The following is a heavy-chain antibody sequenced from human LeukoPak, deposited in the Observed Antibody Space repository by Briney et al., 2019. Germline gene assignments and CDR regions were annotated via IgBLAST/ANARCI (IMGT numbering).Heavy chain of an antibody. CDR1: GYTFTGYY. CDR3: ASDTSHTGGYYYREDAFDV. J-gene: IGHJ3*01. V-gene: IGHV1-8*02. Sequence: ASVKVSCKASGYTFTGYYMHWVRQAPGQGLEWMGWMNPNSGNTGYAQKFQGRVTMTRNTSISTAYMELNSLTSEDTAVYYCASDTSHTGGYYYREDAFDVWGQGTMVTVSS. D-gene: IGHD3-22*01. CDR2: MNPNSGNT.